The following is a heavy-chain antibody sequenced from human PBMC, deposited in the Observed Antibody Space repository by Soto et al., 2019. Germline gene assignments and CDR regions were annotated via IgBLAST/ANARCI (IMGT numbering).Heavy chain of an antibody. J-gene: IGHJ3*02. CDR2: ISSSGSTI. CDR3: ARLYSSGWIDAFDI. CDR1: GFTFSSYE. D-gene: IGHD6-19*01. Sequence: LGGSLRLSCAASGFTFSSYEMNWVRQAPGKGLEWVSYISSSGSTIYYADSVKGRFTISRDNAKNSLYLQMNSLRAEDTAVYYCARLYSSGWIDAFDIWGQGTMVTGSS. V-gene: IGHV3-48*03.